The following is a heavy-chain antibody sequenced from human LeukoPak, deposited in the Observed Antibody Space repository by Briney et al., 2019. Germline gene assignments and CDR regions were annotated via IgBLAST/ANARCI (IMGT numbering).Heavy chain of an antibody. J-gene: IGHJ6*02. V-gene: IGHV3-21*01. CDR3: ARDQGLAWFGELLPSSYYYYYGMDV. Sequence: GGSLRLSCAASGFTFNNYSMNWVRQAPGKGLEWVSSISSSSSYIYYADSVKGRFTISRDSAKNSLYLQMNSLRAEDTAVYYCARDQGLAWFGELLPSSYYYYYGMDVWGQGTTVTVSS. CDR1: GFTFNNYS. CDR2: ISSSSSYI. D-gene: IGHD3-10*01.